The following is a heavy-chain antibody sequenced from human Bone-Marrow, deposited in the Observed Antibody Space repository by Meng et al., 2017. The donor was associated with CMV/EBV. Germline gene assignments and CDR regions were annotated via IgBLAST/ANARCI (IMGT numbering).Heavy chain of an antibody. V-gene: IGHV3-23*03. D-gene: IGHD4-23*01. Sequence: ETLSLTCAASGFTFSNYWMSWVRQTPGKGLEWVSVIYGGGRRPEYADSVKGRFTISRDNSKNLLYLQMNSLRAEDTAVYYCAKVFQSSVVVTRYWGQGTLVTVSS. CDR2: IYGGGRRP. CDR3: AKVFQSSVVVTRY. J-gene: IGHJ4*02. CDR1: GFTFSNYW.